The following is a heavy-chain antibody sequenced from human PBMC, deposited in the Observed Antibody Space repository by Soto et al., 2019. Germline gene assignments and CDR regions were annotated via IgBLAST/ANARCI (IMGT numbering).Heavy chain of an antibody. J-gene: IGHJ4*02. Sequence: QITLKESGPTLVKPTQTLTLTCTFSGFSLSTSGVGVGWIRQPPGKALEGLALIYWDDDKRYSPSLKSRLTITKDTSKNQVVLTMTNMDPVDTATYYCAHRLARFGYYDSGDFDYWGQGTLVTVSS. CDR2: IYWDDDK. V-gene: IGHV2-5*02. CDR1: GFSLSTSGVG. CDR3: AHRLARFGYYDSGDFDY. D-gene: IGHD3-22*01.